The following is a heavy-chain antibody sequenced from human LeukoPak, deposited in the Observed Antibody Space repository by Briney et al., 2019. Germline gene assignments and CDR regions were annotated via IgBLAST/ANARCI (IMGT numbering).Heavy chain of an antibody. V-gene: IGHV3-20*04. CDR1: GFNFNDFD. D-gene: IGHD4/OR15-4a*01. Sequence: GGSLRLSCAVSGFNFNDFDMTWVRQAPGKGLEWVCSIKWNGGTQGYADSVKGRFTISRDNAKKSLSLQMNSLRVEDTAMYYCARIANNGFDSWGQGTMVTASS. CDR3: ARIANNGFDS. J-gene: IGHJ3*01. CDR2: IKWNGGTQ.